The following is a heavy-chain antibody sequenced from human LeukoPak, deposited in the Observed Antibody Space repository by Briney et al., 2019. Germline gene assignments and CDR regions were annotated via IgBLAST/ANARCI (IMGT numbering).Heavy chain of an antibody. CDR1: GGSISSYY. J-gene: IGHJ3*02. CDR3: ASSGWERGSFDI. CDR2: IYYSGST. Sequence: KPSETLSLTCTVSGGSISSYYWSWIRQPPGKGLEWIGYIYYSGSTNYNPSLKSRVTISVDTSKNQFSLKLSSVTAAYTAVYYCASSGWERGSFDIWGQGTMVTVSS. D-gene: IGHD1-26*01. V-gene: IGHV4-59*01.